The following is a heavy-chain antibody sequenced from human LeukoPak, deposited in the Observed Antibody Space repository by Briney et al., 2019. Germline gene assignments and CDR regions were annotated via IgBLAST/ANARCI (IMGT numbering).Heavy chain of an antibody. CDR2: IYYSGST. CDR1: GGSINNYW. V-gene: IGHV4-59*12. D-gene: IGHD6-13*01. CDR3: ARSLDGAAAVDY. J-gene: IGHJ4*02. Sequence: SETLSLTCSVSGGSINNYWWNWIRQPPGKGLEWIGYIYYSGSTSYNPSLKSRLTISVDTSLNQFSLKLSSVTAADTAVYYCARSLDGAAAVDYWGQGTLVTVSS.